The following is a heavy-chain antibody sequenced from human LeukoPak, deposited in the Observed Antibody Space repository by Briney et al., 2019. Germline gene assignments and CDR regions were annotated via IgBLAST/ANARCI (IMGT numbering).Heavy chain of an antibody. CDR2: FYHSGTT. D-gene: IGHD3-22*01. J-gene: IGHJ1*01. CDR3: ARGGDTSGHYYFEYFHH. V-gene: IGHV4-34*01. CDR1: GGSFSRYY. Sequence: SETLSLTCAVYGGSFSRYYWTWIGQPPGKGLEWIGRFYHSGTTYYNPSLKSRVTILVDTSKNHFSLKLSSVTAAGTAVYYCARGGDTSGHYYFEYFHHWGQGTLVAVSS.